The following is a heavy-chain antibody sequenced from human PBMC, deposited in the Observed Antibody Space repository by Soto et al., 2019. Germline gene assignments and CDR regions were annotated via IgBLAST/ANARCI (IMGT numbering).Heavy chain of an antibody. CDR2: INPYNGNT. D-gene: IGHD2-15*01. V-gene: IGHV1-18*01. CDR1: GYTIASYG. J-gene: IGHJ4*02. Sequence: QVQLVQSGAEVKKPGASVKVSCKASGYTIASYGINWVRQAPGQGLEWLGWINPYNGNTDSAQKLQGRVNMTTDTSTSTAYMELRSLRSDDTAVYYCARSGNSDYWGQGTLVTVSS. CDR3: ARSGNSDY.